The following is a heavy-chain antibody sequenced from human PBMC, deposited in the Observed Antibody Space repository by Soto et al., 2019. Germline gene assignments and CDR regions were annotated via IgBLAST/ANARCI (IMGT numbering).Heavy chain of an antibody. V-gene: IGHV3-30-3*01. CDR3: TTVFEY. Sequence: PGGSLRLSCEASGFVFGRYILHWVRQAPGTGLAWVAVVSYDGDSEFYEDSVRGRFTISRDNSKSTLYLQMNSLRAEDTAVYYCTTVFEYWGQGTPVTVSS. CDR1: GFVFGRYI. CDR2: VSYDGDSE. J-gene: IGHJ4*02.